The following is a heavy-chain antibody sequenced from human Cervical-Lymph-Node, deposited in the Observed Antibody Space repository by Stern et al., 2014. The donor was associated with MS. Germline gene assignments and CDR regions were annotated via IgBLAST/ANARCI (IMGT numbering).Heavy chain of an antibody. V-gene: IGHV1-69*09. D-gene: IGHD4-17*01. CDR3: ARERQGDYGENWFDP. Sequence: QVQLGQSGAEVKKPGSSVKVSCKASGGTFSSYTISWVRQAPGQGLEWMGRIIPILGIANYAQKFQGRVTITADKSTSTAYMELSSLRSEDTAVYYCARERQGDYGENWFDPWGQGTLVTVSS. CDR2: IIPILGIA. J-gene: IGHJ5*02. CDR1: GGTFSSYT.